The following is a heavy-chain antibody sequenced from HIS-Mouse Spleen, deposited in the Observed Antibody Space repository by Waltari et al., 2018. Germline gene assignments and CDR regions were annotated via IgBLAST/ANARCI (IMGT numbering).Heavy chain of an antibody. CDR3: ARGRFGQQHFDY. J-gene: IGHJ4*02. D-gene: IGHD6-13*01. Sequence: EVQLVESGGGLVQHGGSLRLSCAASGFTVMSNYILWGRQAPGKGLEWVSVIYSGGSTYYADSVKGRFTISRDNSKNTLYLQMNSLRAEDTAVYYCARGRFGQQHFDYWGQGTLVTVSS. V-gene: IGHV3-66*01. CDR2: IYSGGST. CDR1: GFTVMSNY.